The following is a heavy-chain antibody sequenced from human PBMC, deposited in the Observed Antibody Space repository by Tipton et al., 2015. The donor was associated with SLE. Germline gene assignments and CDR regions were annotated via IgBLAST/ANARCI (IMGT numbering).Heavy chain of an antibody. CDR1: GFTFSDYW. CDR3: TREDYSSSPGGFYSYYMDV. J-gene: IGHJ6*03. V-gene: IGHV3-74*03. D-gene: IGHD6-6*01. Sequence: GSLRLSCAASGFTFSDYWMHWVRQAPGKGLVWVSHINEDGSRTTYADSVKDRLTISRDNAKNSLYLEMNSLRSEDTAVYYCTREDYSSSPGGFYSYYMDVWGIGTTVTVSS. CDR2: INEDGSRT.